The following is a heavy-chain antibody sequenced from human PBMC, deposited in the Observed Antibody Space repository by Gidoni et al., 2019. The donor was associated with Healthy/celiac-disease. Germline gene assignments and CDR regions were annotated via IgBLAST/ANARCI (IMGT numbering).Heavy chain of an antibody. D-gene: IGHD3-10*01. CDR3: AKDRWFGELLPT. V-gene: IGHV3-43*02. Sequence: EVQLVESGGGVVQPGGSLRLSGAASGFTFDDYAMHWVRQAPGKGLEWVSLISGDGGSTYYADSVKGRFTISRDNSKNSLYLQMNSLRTEDTALYYCAKDRWFGELLPTWGQGTLVTVSS. CDR2: ISGDGGST. CDR1: GFTFDDYA. J-gene: IGHJ4*02.